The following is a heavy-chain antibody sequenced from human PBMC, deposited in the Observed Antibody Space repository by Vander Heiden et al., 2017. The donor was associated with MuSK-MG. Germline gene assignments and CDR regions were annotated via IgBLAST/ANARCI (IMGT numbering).Heavy chain of an antibody. CDR2: IGTAGDT. D-gene: IGHD3-16*01. J-gene: IGHJ2*01. V-gene: IGHV3-13*04. Sequence: EVQLVESGGGLVQPGGSLRLSCAASGFTFSSYDMHWVRQATGKGLEWVSAIGTAGDTYYPGSVKGRFTISRENAKNSLYLQMNSLRAGDTAVYYCARGGVMFPSRYFDLWGRGTLVTVSS. CDR1: GFTFSSYD. CDR3: ARGGVMFPSRYFDL.